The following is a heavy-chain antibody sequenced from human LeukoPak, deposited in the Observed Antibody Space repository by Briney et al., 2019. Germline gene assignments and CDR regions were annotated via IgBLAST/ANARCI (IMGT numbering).Heavy chain of an antibody. V-gene: IGHV3-23*01. Sequence: GGSLRLSCAASGFTFSSYAMSWVRQAPGKGLEWVSAISGSGGSTYYADSVKGRLTISRDHSKNTLYLQMNSLRAEDTAVYYCAKGRYCSGGSCNNFDYWGQGTLVTVSS. CDR1: GFTFSSYA. D-gene: IGHD2-15*01. J-gene: IGHJ4*02. CDR3: AKGRYCSGGSCNNFDY. CDR2: ISGSGGST.